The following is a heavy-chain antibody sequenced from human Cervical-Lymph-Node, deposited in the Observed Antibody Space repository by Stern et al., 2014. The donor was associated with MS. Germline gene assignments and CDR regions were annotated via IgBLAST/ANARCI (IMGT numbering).Heavy chain of an antibody. J-gene: IGHJ5*02. CDR1: GFSLTTPGVG. CDR2: IYWDDDK. Sequence: QVTLKESGPALVKPTQTLTLTCNFSGFSLTTPGVGVGWIRPPPGKALEWLAIIYWDDDKRYRPSLKSRLTITKDTSKNQVVLTLTNIDPVDTATYYCARRRSAITGAPPPNYFDPWGQGTLVAVSS. CDR3: ARRRSAITGAPPPNYFDP. D-gene: IGHD1-20*01. V-gene: IGHV2-5*09.